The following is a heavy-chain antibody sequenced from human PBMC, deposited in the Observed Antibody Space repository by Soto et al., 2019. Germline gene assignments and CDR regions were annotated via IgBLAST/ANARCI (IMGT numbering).Heavy chain of an antibody. J-gene: IGHJ6*02. V-gene: IGHV3-21*01. CDR3: ARDLKIVVVSKSHYYGMDV. D-gene: IGHD3-22*01. Sequence: EVQLVESGGGLVKPGGSLRLSCAASGFTFSSDSMNWVRQAPGKGLEWVSSISSSSSYIYYADSVKGRFTISRDNAKNSLYRQMNSLRAEDTAVYYCARDLKIVVVSKSHYYGMDVWGPGTTVTVSS. CDR1: GFTFSSDS. CDR2: ISSSSSYI.